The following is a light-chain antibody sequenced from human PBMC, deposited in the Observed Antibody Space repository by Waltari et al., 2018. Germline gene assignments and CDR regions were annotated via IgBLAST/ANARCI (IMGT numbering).Light chain of an antibody. Sequence: DIVMTQSPDSLSVSLGDRATINCKSSQSLLFSSNNKNYLAWYQQKPGQPPNLLIYLASIRESGVPDRFSGSGSGSDLTLTISSLQAEDVAVYYCQQYDTTPLTFGGGTKVEIK. V-gene: IGKV4-1*01. CDR1: QSLLFSSNNKNY. CDR3: QQYDTTPLT. CDR2: LAS. J-gene: IGKJ4*01.